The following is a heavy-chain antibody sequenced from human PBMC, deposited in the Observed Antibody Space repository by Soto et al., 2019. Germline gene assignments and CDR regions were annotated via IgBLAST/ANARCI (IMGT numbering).Heavy chain of an antibody. CDR3: ARQTATAGTGFFDF. CDR1: GGSISDYY. Sequence: QVQLQESGPGLVKPSETLSLTCTISGGSISDYYWSWIRQPPGKGLEWIGYIYYSGSTNYNPSLKRRVTISVDTSKNQFSLKLTSMTAADTAVYYCARQTATAGTGFFDFWGQGALVSVSS. CDR2: IYYSGST. D-gene: IGHD6-13*01. J-gene: IGHJ4*02. V-gene: IGHV4-59*01.